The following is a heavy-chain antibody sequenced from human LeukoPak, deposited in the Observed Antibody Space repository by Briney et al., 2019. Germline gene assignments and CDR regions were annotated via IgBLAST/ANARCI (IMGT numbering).Heavy chain of an antibody. CDR2: IWFDGSKE. CDR3: AGRVSFDP. J-gene: IGHJ5*02. Sequence: PGRSLRLSCAASRFTFSSYGMHWVRQAPGKGLEWVAVIWFDGSKEFHADSVKGRFTISRDNAKNSLYLQMNSLRAEDTAVYYCAGRVSFDPWGQGTLVTVSS. V-gene: IGHV3-33*03. CDR1: RFTFSSYG. D-gene: IGHD6-6*01.